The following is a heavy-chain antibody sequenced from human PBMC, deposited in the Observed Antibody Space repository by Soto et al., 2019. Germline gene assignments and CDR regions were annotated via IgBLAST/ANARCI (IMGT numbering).Heavy chain of an antibody. CDR2: MNPNGGNT. CDR1: GYTFTSYD. D-gene: IGHD1-7*01. V-gene: IGHV1-8*01. Sequence: ASVKVSCKASGYTFTSYDINWVRQATGQGLEWMGWMNPNGGNTGYAQKFQGRVTMTRNTSISTAYMELSSLRSEDTAVYYCAGGANWNSKYFQHWGQGTLVTVSS. J-gene: IGHJ1*01. CDR3: AGGANWNSKYFQH.